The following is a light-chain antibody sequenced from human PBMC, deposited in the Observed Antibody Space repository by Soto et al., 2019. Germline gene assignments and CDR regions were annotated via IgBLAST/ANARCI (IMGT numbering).Light chain of an antibody. V-gene: IGKV3-20*01. CDR2: GAS. Sequence: ETVLTQSPGTLSLSPGERATLFCRASQSITSNHLAWYQQKPGQAPRLLIYGASSRATGIPDRFSGSGSGTEFTLTISRLEPEDFAVYYCQQHGTSPPSWTFGQGTKVEIK. CDR1: QSITSNH. CDR3: QQHGTSPPSWT. J-gene: IGKJ1*01.